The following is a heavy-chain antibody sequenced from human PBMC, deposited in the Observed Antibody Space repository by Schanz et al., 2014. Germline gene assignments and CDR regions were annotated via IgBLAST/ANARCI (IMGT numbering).Heavy chain of an antibody. CDR3: ARSGSSNWYFFDY. V-gene: IGHV1-69*02. CDR1: GGTFSSYS. D-gene: IGHD6-13*01. Sequence: QVQLVQSGAEVKKPGSSVKVSCKASGGTFSSYSISWVRQAPGQGLEWMGRIIPILGIANYAQKFQGRVTMTIDPYTSTAYMELRSLRSDDTAVYYCARSGSSNWYFFDYWGQGTLVTVSS. J-gene: IGHJ4*02. CDR2: IIPILGIA.